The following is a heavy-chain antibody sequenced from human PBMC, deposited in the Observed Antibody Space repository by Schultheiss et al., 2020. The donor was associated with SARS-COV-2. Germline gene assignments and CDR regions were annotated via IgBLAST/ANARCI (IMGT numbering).Heavy chain of an antibody. CDR3: ARGRYYDFWSGSVNYYYGMDV. Sequence: SETLSLTCTVSGGSISSYYWSWIRQPPGKGLEWIGYIYYSGSTYYNPSLKSRVTISVDTSKNQFSLKLSSVTAADTAVYYCARGRYYDFWSGSVNYYYGMDVWGQGTTVTVSS. D-gene: IGHD3-3*01. CDR1: GGSISSYY. J-gene: IGHJ6*02. V-gene: IGHV4-59*12. CDR2: IYYSGST.